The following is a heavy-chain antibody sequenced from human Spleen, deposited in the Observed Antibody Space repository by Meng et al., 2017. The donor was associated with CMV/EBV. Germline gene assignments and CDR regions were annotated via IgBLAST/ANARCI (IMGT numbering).Heavy chain of an antibody. CDR2: INSDGSST. CDR3: ARVWGAYGAYFDY. V-gene: IGHV3-74*01. J-gene: IGHJ4*02. D-gene: IGHD5-12*01. CDR1: GFTVSSNY. Sequence: GESLKISCAASGFTVSSNYMSWVRQAPGKGLEWVSRINSDGSSTSYADSVKGRFTISRDNAKNTLYLQMNSLRAEDTAVYYCARVWGAYGAYFDYWGQGTLVTVSS.